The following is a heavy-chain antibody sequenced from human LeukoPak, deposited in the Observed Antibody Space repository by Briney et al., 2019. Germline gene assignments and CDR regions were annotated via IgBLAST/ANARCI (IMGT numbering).Heavy chain of an antibody. V-gene: IGHV3-66*01. J-gene: IGHJ4*02. CDR1: GFTVSSNY. CDR3: ARVPGRGAAAGLFDY. Sequence: GGSLRLSCTASGFTVSSNYMSWVHQAPGKGLEWVSVIYSGGSTYHADSVKGRFTISRDNSKNTLYLQMNSLRAEDTAVYYCARVPGRGAAAGLFDYWGQGTLVTVSS. CDR2: IYSGGST. D-gene: IGHD6-13*01.